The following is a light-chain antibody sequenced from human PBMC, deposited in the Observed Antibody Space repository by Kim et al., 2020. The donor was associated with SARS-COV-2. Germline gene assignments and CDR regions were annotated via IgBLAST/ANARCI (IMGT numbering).Light chain of an antibody. V-gene: IGKV1-39*01. CDR1: QSINSH. CDR3: QQSDSMPYT. Sequence: ASVWDRVTIPCRASQSINSHLTWYQHKPGKAPKVLIYVASSLQSGVPSRFSGSGSGTDFTLTISSLQPEDFATYYCQQSDSMPYTFGQGTKLEI. CDR2: VAS. J-gene: IGKJ2*01.